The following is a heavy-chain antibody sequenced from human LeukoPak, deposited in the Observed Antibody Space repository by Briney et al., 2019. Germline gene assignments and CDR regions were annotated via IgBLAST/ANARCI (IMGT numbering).Heavy chain of an antibody. D-gene: IGHD3-9*01. CDR2: IYHSGNT. CDR3: ARGPPVLRYFDWLMGAFDI. Sequence: SETLSLTCTVSGYSISSGYYWGWIRQPPGKGLEWIGSIYHSGNTYYNPSLKSRVTISVDTSKNQFSLRLTSVTAADTAVYYCARGPPVLRYFDWLMGAFDIWGQGTMVTVSS. J-gene: IGHJ3*02. V-gene: IGHV4-38-2*02. CDR1: GYSISSGYY.